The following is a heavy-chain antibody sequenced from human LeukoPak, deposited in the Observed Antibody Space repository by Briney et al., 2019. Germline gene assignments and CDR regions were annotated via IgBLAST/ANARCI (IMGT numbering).Heavy chain of an antibody. CDR2: ISAYNGNT. Sequence: GASVKVSCKASGYTFTSYGISWVRQAPGQGLEWMGWISAYNGNTNYAQKLQGRVTMTTDTSTSTAYMELRSLRSDDTAVYYCARDIDSLVLPDWLPPYYYYGMDVWGQGTTVTVSS. D-gene: IGHD3-9*01. CDR3: ARDIDSLVLPDWLPPYYYYGMDV. V-gene: IGHV1-18*01. CDR1: GYTFTSYG. J-gene: IGHJ6*02.